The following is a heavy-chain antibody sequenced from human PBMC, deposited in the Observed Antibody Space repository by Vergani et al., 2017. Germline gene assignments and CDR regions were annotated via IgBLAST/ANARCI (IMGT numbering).Heavy chain of an antibody. V-gene: IGHV4-59*01. CDR2: IYYSGST. Sequence: QVQLQESGPGLVKPSETLSLTCTVSGGSISSYYWSWIRQPPGKGLEWIGYIYYSGSTNYNPSLKSRVTISVDTSKNQFSLKLSSVTAADTAVYYWARQGHHVFGYFDYWGQGTLVTVSS. J-gene: IGHJ4*02. CDR1: GGSISSYY. D-gene: IGHD3-10*02. CDR3: ARQGHHVFGYFDY.